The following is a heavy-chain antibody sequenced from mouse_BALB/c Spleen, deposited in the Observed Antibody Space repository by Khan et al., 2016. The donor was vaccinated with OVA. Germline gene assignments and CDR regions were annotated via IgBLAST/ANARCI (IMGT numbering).Heavy chain of an antibody. CDR2: IYPGSGNT. V-gene: IGHV1-84*02. Sequence: QVQLQQPGPELVKPGASVKISCKASGYTFTDYYIKWVKQKTGQGLECIGWIYPGSGNTKYNEKFKDKATLTVDTSSRTAYMQRSSLTSEDTAVYFCARGKYYGRTSWFGYWGQGTLVTVSA. D-gene: IGHD1-1*01. J-gene: IGHJ3*01. CDR3: ARGKYYGRTSWFGY. CDR1: GYTFTDYY.